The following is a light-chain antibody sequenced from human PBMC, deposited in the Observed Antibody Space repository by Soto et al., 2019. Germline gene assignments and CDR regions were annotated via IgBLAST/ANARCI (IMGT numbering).Light chain of an antibody. CDR3: QQYDSSPVT. CDR1: QSVSSSY. Sequence: DIVLTQSPGTLSLSPGERATLSCRASQSVSSSYLSWYQQKPGHAPRLLIYGASSRATGIPDKFSGSGSGTDFTFTISRLEPEDIAVYYCQQYDSSPVTFGEGTKLEIK. CDR2: GAS. J-gene: IGKJ2*01. V-gene: IGKV3-20*01.